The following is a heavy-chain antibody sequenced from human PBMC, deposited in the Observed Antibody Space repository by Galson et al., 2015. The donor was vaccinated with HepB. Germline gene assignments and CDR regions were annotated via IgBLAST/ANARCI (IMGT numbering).Heavy chain of an antibody. CDR1: GFTFSSYA. CDR3: AKDRDAVAGPNWFDP. CDR2: ISGSGGST. J-gene: IGHJ5*02. V-gene: IGHV3-23*01. Sequence: SLRLSCAASGFTFSSYAMSWVRQAPGKGLEWVSAISGSGGSTYYADSVKGRFTISRDNSKNTLYLQMNSLRAEDTAVNYCAKDRDAVAGPNWFDPWGQGTLVTVSS. D-gene: IGHD6-19*01.